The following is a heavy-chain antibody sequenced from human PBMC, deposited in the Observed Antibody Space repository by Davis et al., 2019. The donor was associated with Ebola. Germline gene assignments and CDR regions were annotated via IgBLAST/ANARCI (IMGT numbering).Heavy chain of an antibody. Sequence: GESLKISCAASGFTFSSYWMHWVRQAPGKGLVWVSRINSDGRTTTYADSVKGRFTISRDNAKNTLYLQMNSLRDDDTAVYYCARDQNWLRGDYWGQGTLVTVSS. CDR1: GFTFSSYW. CDR2: INSDGRTT. D-gene: IGHD5-12*01. J-gene: IGHJ4*02. CDR3: ARDQNWLRGDY. V-gene: IGHV3-74*01.